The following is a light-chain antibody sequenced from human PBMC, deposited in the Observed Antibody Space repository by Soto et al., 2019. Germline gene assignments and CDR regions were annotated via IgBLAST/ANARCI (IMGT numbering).Light chain of an antibody. V-gene: IGKV3-15*01. CDR2: GAS. CDR1: QSVTNN. Sequence: EIVMTQSPATLSVSPGERATLSCRASQSVTNNLAWYQQKPAQAPRLLIYGASSRATGIPARFSGSGSGREFTLTISSLQSEDVAVYYCQQYNDCPPITFGQGTRLEIK. J-gene: IGKJ5*01. CDR3: QQYNDCPPIT.